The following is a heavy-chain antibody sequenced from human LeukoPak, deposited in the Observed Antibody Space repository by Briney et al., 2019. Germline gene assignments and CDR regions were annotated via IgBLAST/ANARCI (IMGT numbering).Heavy chain of an antibody. CDR2: IYSSEIT. J-gene: IGHJ4*02. V-gene: IGHV4-59*01. D-gene: IGHD4-17*01. CDR1: GGSISGYY. Sequence: SETLSLTCTVSGGSISGYYWSWIRQPPGKRLEWIGYIYSSEITNYNPFLKSRVTLSLDTSGNQFSLKIKSVTAADTAVYYCARCDSVTALDYWGQGTLVTVSS. CDR3: ARCDSVTALDY.